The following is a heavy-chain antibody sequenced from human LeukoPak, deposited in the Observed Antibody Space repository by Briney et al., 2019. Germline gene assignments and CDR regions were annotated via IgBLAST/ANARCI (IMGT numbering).Heavy chain of an antibody. CDR3: ARDWFIAVADNDAFDI. J-gene: IGHJ3*02. CDR2: INPNSGGT. Sequence: ASVKVSCKASGYTFTGYYMHWVRQAPGQGLEWMGWINPNSGGTNYAQKFQGRVTMTRDTSISTAYMELSRLRSDDTAVYYCARDWFIAVADNDAFDIWGQGTMVTVSS. CDR1: GYTFTGYY. D-gene: IGHD6-19*01. V-gene: IGHV1-2*02.